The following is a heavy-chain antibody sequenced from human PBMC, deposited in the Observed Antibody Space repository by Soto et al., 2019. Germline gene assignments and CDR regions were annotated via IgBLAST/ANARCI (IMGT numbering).Heavy chain of an antibody. CDR2: TYYSGST. D-gene: IGHD2-15*01. CDR1: GGSISSSSYY. CDR3: ARLGECSGGSCYFADPTYYFDY. Sequence: SETLSLTCTVSGGSISSSSYYWGWIRQPPGKGLEWIGSTYYSGSTYYNPSLKSRVTISVDTSKNQFSLKLSSVTAADTAVYYCARLGECSGGSCYFADPTYYFDYWGQGTLVTVSS. V-gene: IGHV4-39*01. J-gene: IGHJ4*02.